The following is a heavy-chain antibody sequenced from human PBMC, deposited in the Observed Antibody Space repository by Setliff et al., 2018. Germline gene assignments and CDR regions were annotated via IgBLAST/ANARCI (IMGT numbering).Heavy chain of an antibody. Sequence: GASVKVSCKASGDTFSTYALSWVRQAPGQGLEWMGGVIPLLETTKYAQKFQGRVTITADKSTTTGYMELSSLRSEDTAVYYCARLQATFGVFKDGDWFDPWGQGTLVTVSS. D-gene: IGHD3-3*01. CDR1: GDTFSTYA. V-gene: IGHV1-69*06. J-gene: IGHJ5*02. CDR3: ARLQATFGVFKDGDWFDP. CDR2: VIPLLETT.